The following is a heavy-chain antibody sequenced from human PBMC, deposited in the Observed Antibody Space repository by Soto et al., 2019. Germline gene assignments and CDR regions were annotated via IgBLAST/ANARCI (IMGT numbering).Heavy chain of an antibody. V-gene: IGHV3-49*03. CDR1: GFTFGDYA. CDR2: IRTRAYGGTT. CDR3: TRRSSGDYYFDY. J-gene: IGHJ4*02. Sequence: GGSLRLSCTASGFTFGDYAMSWFRQAPGKGLEWVNFIRTRAYGGTTENAASVEGRFTISRDDSKSIAYLQMSSLKTEDTAVYYCTRRSSGDYYFDYWGQGTLVTVSS. D-gene: IGHD6-6*01.